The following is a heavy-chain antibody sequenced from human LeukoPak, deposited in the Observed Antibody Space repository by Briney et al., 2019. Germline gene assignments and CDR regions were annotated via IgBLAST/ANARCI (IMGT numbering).Heavy chain of an antibody. CDR2: IYYSGST. CDR1: GGSISSSSYY. CDR3: ARQYYDFWSGYLSLNYYYYGMDV. J-gene: IGHJ6*02. Sequence: SETLSLTCTVSGGSISSSSYYWGWIRQPPGKGLEWIGSIYYSGSTYYNPSLKSRVTISVDTSKNQFSLKLSSVTAADTAVYYCARQYYDFWSGYLSLNYYYYGMDVWGQGTTVTVSS. D-gene: IGHD3-3*01. V-gene: IGHV4-39*01.